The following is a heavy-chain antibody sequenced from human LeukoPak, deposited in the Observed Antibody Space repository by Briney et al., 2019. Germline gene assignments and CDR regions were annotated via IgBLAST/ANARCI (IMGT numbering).Heavy chain of an antibody. CDR3: ASIFYSIDYIFDY. CDR2: IKQDGSEK. D-gene: IGHD3-22*01. V-gene: IGHV3-7*01. J-gene: IGHJ4*02. CDR1: GFTFSSYS. Sequence: GGSLRLSCAASGFTFSSYSMNWVRQAPGKGLEWVANIKQDGSEKYYVDSVKGRFTISRDNAKNSLYLQMNSLRAEDTAVYYCASIFYSIDYIFDYWGQGTLVTVSS.